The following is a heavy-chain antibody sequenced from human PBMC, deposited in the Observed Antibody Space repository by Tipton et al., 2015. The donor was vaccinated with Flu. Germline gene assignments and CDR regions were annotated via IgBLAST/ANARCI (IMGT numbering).Heavy chain of an antibody. J-gene: IGHJ4*02. CDR3: ASRQHRYYYDSSGYSKGLDY. V-gene: IGHV4-59*12. D-gene: IGHD3-22*01. CDR2: IYYSGST. Sequence: TLSLTCTVSGGSISSYYWSWIRQPPGKGLEWIGYIYYSGSTNYNPSLKSRVTISVDTSKNQFSLKLSSVTAADTAVYYCASRQHRYYYDSSGYSKGLDYWGQGTLVTVSS. CDR1: GGSISSYY.